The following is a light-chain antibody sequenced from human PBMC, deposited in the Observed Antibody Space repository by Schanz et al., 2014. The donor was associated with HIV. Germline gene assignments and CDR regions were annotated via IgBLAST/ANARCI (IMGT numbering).Light chain of an antibody. CDR3: QQFNNWPPLT. CDR1: QSVGRR. J-gene: IGKJ1*01. V-gene: IGKV3-15*01. CDR2: EAS. Sequence: EIVMTQSPATLSVSPGERATLSCRASQSVGRRVTWYQQKPGQPPRLLIHEASTRATGIPARFSGSGSGTEFTLTISSLESEDFAVYYCQQFNNWPPLTFGQGTKVEIK.